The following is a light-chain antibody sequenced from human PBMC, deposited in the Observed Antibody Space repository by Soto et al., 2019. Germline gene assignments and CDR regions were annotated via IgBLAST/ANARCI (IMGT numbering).Light chain of an antibody. CDR2: EVT. CDR3: TSFTFSSTWV. J-gene: IGLJ3*02. V-gene: IGLV2-14*01. CDR1: SSDVGGYNY. Sequence: QSALTRPASVSGSPGQSITISCTGTSSDVGGYNYVSWYQQYPGKAPKLMIHEVTNRPSGVSNRFSGSKSGNTASLTISGLQAEDEADYYCTSFTFSSTWVFGGGTKVTVL.